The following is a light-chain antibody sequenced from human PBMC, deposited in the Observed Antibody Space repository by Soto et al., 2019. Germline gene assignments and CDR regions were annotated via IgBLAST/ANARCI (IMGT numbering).Light chain of an antibody. CDR1: QSISNH. J-gene: IGKJ1*01. CDR2: AAS. Sequence: DIQMTQSPSSLSASVEDRVXXXXXASQSISNHLNWYQQKPGKAPXLLIFAASXXQSGVPSMFSGSRSGPDFTLTISSLQPDDFATYYCQHYNSYSEAFGQGTKVDI. V-gene: IGKV1-39*01. CDR3: QHYNSYSEA.